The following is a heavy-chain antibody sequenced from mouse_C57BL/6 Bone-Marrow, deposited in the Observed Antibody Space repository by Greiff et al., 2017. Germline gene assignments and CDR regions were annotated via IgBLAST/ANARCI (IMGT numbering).Heavy chain of an antibody. CDR3: TRDAYSNAMDY. V-gene: IGHV5-9-1*02. J-gene: IGHJ4*01. CDR1: GFTFSSYA. D-gene: IGHD2-5*01. CDR2: ISSGGDYI. Sequence: EVHLVESGEGLVKPGGSLKLSCAASGFTFSSYAMSWVRQTPEKRLEWVAYISSGGDYIYYADTVKGRFTISRDNARNTLYLQMSSLKSEDTAIYYCTRDAYSNAMDYWGQGTSVTVSS.